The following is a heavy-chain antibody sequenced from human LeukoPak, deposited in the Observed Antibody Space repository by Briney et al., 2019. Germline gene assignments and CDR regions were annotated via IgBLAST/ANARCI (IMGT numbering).Heavy chain of an antibody. CDR3: ARGPHPTRN. J-gene: IGHJ4*02. CDR2: INHSGST. CDR1: GGSFSGYY. Sequence: PSETLSLTCAVYGGSFSGYYWSWIRQPPGKGLEWIGEINHSGSTNYNPSLKSRVTISVDTSKNQFSLKLSSVTAADTAVYYCARGPHPTRNWGQGTLVTVSS. V-gene: IGHV4-34*01.